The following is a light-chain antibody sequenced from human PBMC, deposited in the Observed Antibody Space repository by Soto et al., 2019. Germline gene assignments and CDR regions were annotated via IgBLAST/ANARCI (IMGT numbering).Light chain of an antibody. J-gene: IGKJ3*01. CDR1: QDIEKW. CDR2: AAS. V-gene: IGKV1-12*01. Sequence: DIQLTQSPSSVSASVGDSLNITCRASQDIEKWLAWYQQKPGRAPKVLIYAASHLESGVPSRFSGSGPGTEFSLTISSLQTEDFATYFCHQAGTFPFTFGPGTKVDIK. CDR3: HQAGTFPFT.